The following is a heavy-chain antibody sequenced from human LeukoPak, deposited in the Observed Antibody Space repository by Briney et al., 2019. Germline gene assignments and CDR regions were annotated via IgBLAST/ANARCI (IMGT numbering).Heavy chain of an antibody. Sequence: GGSLRLSCAASGFTFSSYEMNWVRQAPGKGLEWVSYISSSGSTIYYADSVKGRFTISRDNAKNSLYLQMSSLRAEDTAVYYCARLGRSIAVAGTDYWGQGTLVTVSS. CDR1: GFTFSSYE. CDR3: ARLGRSIAVAGTDY. V-gene: IGHV3-48*03. CDR2: ISSSGSTI. D-gene: IGHD6-19*01. J-gene: IGHJ4*02.